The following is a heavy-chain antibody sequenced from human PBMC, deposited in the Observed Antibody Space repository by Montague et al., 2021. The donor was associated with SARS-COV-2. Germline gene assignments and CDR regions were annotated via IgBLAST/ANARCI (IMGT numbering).Heavy chain of an antibody. CDR1: GAPISSRSYY. CDR3: ATLPSSITIFGVVQGYYFDD. J-gene: IGHJ4*02. D-gene: IGHD3-3*01. V-gene: IGHV4-39*01. Sequence: SETLSLTCTVSGAPISSRSYYWGWIRQPPGKGLEWIGFKYYSGSTYYNPTLKSRVTISVDTSKNQFSLKLSSVTAADTAVYYRATLPSSITIFGVVQGYYFDDWGQGTLVTVSS. CDR2: KYYSGST.